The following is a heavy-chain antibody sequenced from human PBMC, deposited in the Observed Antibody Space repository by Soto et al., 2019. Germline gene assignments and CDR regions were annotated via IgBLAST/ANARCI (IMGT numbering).Heavy chain of an antibody. CDR1: GYTFTSYA. J-gene: IGHJ6*02. Sequence: QVQLVQSGAEEKKPGASVKVSCKASGYTFTSYAMHWVRQAPGQRLEWMGWINAGNGNTKYSQKFQGRVTITRDTAASTAYMELRSLRSEDTAVYYCASSYCISTSCPPYYGMDVWGRGTTVTVSS. D-gene: IGHD2-2*01. CDR2: INAGNGNT. CDR3: ASSYCISTSCPPYYGMDV. V-gene: IGHV1-3*05.